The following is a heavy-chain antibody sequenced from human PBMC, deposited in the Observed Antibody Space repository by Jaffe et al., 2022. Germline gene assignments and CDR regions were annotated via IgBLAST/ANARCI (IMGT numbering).Heavy chain of an antibody. CDR1: GFTFSSYE. J-gene: IGHJ4*02. D-gene: IGHD3-10*01. Sequence: EVQLVESGGGLVQPGGSLRLSCAASGFTFSSYEMNWVRQAPGKGLEWVSYISSSGSTIYYADSVKGRFTISRDNAKNSLYLQMNSLRAEDTAVYYCARAMEGHPIGNYGSGSYYNGGVIGYWGQGTLVTVSS. CDR2: ISSSGSTI. CDR3: ARAMEGHPIGNYGSGSYYNGGVIGY. V-gene: IGHV3-48*03.